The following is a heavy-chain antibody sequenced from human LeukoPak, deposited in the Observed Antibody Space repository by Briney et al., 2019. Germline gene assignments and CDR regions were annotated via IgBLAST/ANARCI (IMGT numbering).Heavy chain of an antibody. CDR3: ARASYYDSSGYYSPH. Sequence: ASVKVSCKASGYTFTSYGISWVRQAPGQGLEWMGWINPNSGGTNYAQKFQGRVTMTRDTSISTAYMELSRLRSDDTAVYYCARASYYDSSGYYSPHWGQGTLVTVSS. V-gene: IGHV1-2*02. CDR2: INPNSGGT. J-gene: IGHJ4*02. D-gene: IGHD3-22*01. CDR1: GYTFTSYG.